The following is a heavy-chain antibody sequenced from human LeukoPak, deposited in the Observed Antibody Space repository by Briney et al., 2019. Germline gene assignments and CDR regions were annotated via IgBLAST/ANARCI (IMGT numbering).Heavy chain of an antibody. J-gene: IGHJ3*01. V-gene: IGHV3-7*01. Sequence: GSLRLTCAASGFSFSDHWMSWVRQAPGKGLEWVANIKQDGSEKYFVDSVKGRFTISRDNAKNSLYLQLNSLRAEDTAVYYCATEPSKNTFDVWGQGTMVTVSS. D-gene: IGHD1/OR15-1a*01. CDR3: ATEPSKNTFDV. CDR2: IKQDGSEK. CDR1: GFSFSDHW.